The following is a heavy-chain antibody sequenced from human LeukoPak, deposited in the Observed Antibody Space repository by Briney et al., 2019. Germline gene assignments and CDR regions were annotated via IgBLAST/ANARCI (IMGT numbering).Heavy chain of an antibody. D-gene: IGHD1-26*01. CDR1: GFTFSSYA. CDR3: AKGKWELLHHDY. J-gene: IGHJ4*02. Sequence: RRSLRLSCAASGFTFSSYAMSWVRQDPGKGLEWVSAISGSGGSTYYADSVKGRFIISRDNSKNTLYLQMNSLRAEDTAVYYCAKGKWELLHHDYWGQGTLVTVSS. V-gene: IGHV3-23*01. CDR2: ISGSGGST.